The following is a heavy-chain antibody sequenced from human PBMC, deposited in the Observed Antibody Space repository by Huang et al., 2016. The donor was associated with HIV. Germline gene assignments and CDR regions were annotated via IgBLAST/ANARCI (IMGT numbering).Heavy chain of an antibody. CDR3: ARHFSYYDSSGYTPWDAFDI. J-gene: IGHJ3*02. CDR1: GGSITSSSYY. Sequence: QLQLQGSGPGLVKPSETLSLTCTVSGGSITSSSYYWGWIRQPPGKGLEWVGSIYYSRSTDYNPSLKSLVTVPVDTSKNQFSLKLSSVTAADTAVYYCARHFSYYDSSGYTPWDAFDIWGQGTMVTVSS. V-gene: IGHV4-39*01. CDR2: IYYSRST. D-gene: IGHD3-22*01.